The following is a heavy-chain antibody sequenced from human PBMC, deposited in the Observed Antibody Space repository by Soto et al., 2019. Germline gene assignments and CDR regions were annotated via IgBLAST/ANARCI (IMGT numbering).Heavy chain of an antibody. Sequence: ASVKVSCKASGYTFTSYGISWVRQAPGQGLEWMGWISAYNGNTNYAQKLQGRVTMTTDTSTSTAYMELRSLRSDDTAVYYCARVSSLRFLEWLAPKHYYMDVWGKGTTVTVSS. CDR1: GYTFTSYG. CDR2: ISAYNGNT. CDR3: ARVSSLRFLEWLAPKHYYMDV. V-gene: IGHV1-18*01. J-gene: IGHJ6*03. D-gene: IGHD3-3*01.